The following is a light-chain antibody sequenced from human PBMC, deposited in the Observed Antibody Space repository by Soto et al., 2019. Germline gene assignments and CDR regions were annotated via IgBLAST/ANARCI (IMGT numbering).Light chain of an antibody. CDR3: QQTYTTPRT. J-gene: IGKJ1*01. CDR1: QTASNY. CDR2: ATS. Sequence: DTPMTQSPSYLSASVGDRISITCRASQTASNYVNWYQQKPGKAPTLLISATSTLQSGVPSRFRGSGSGTDFTLTITSLQPEDVATYYCQQTYTTPRTFGQGTKVAIK. V-gene: IGKV1-39*01.